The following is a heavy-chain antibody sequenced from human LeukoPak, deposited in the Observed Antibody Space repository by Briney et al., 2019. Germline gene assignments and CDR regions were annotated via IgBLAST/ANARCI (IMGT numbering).Heavy chain of an antibody. CDR2: IIPIFGTA. J-gene: IGHJ4*02. CDR1: VGTFSSYA. V-gene: IGHV1-69*13. CDR3: GRDLTTNWEYYFDY. Sequence: SVKVSFKASVGTFSSYAISWVRQAPGQGLEWMGGIIPIFGTANYAQKCQARVTISADESTSTAYMELSSLRSEDTAVYYCGRDLTTNWEYYFDYWGQGTLVTVSS. D-gene: IGHD7-27*01.